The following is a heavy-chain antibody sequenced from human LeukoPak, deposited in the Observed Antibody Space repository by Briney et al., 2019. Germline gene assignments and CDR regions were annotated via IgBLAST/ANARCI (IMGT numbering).Heavy chain of an antibody. Sequence: SETLSLTCTVSGGSISSSSYYWGWIRPPPGKGLEWIGSIYYSGSTYYNPSLKSRVTISVDTSKNQFSLKLSSVTAADTAVYYFARLRGGSYYHYYYYGMDVWGQGTTVTVS. V-gene: IGHV4-39*01. D-gene: IGHD1-26*01. CDR1: GGSISSSSYY. CDR2: IYYSGST. J-gene: IGHJ6*02. CDR3: ARLRGGSYYHYYYYGMDV.